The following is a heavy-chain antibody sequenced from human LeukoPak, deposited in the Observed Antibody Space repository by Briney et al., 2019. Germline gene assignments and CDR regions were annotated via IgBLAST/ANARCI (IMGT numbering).Heavy chain of an antibody. V-gene: IGHV3-30*18. J-gene: IGHJ4*02. CDR2: ISYDGSNK. Sequence: PGGSLRLSCAASGFTFSSYGMHWVRQAPGKGLEWVAGISYDGSNKYYADSVKGRFTISRDNSKNTLYLQMNSLRAEDTAVYYCAKDGDYGDYYFDYWGQGTLVAVSS. CDR3: AKDGDYGDYYFDY. D-gene: IGHD4-17*01. CDR1: GFTFSSYG.